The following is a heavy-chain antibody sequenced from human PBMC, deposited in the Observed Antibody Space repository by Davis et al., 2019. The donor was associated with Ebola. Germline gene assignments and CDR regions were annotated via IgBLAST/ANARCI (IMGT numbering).Heavy chain of an antibody. V-gene: IGHV3-23*01. J-gene: IGHJ6*02. CDR3: ARGPFYMDV. CDR2: MTVSGDV. CDR1: GFNFNTYG. Sequence: GGSLRLSCIDSGFNFNTYGMIWVRQAPGKGLDWVASMTVSGDVHYGDSVQGRFIISRDNSKNTLYLQMNSLRGDDTAIYHCARGPFYMDVWGQGTAVTVSS.